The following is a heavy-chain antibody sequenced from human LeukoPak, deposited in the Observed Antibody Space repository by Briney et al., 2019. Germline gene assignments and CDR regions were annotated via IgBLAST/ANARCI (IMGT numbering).Heavy chain of an antibody. D-gene: IGHD3-22*01. Sequence: ASVKVSCKVSGNIFTELSMHWVRQAPGKGLEWMGGFDPEDGETIYAQKFQGRVTMTEDTSTDTAYMDLSSLRYEDTAVYYCATEVYDSSGYYFDYWGRGTLVTVSS. J-gene: IGHJ4*02. CDR2: FDPEDGET. CDR1: GNIFTELS. CDR3: ATEVYDSSGYYFDY. V-gene: IGHV1-24*01.